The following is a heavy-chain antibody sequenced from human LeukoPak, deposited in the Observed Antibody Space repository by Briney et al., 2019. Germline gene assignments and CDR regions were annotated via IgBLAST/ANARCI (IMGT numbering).Heavy chain of an antibody. CDR3: ARQTGSGLFILP. J-gene: IGHJ4*02. Sequence: SETLSLTCTVSGVSISSSNSYWGWIRQPPGKGLEWIGSIYYSGNTYYNASLKSQVSISIDTSKNQFSLRLTSVAAADTAVYYCARQTGSGLFILPGGQGTLVTVSS. CDR1: GVSISSSNSY. D-gene: IGHD3/OR15-3a*01. CDR2: IYYSGNT. V-gene: IGHV4-39*01.